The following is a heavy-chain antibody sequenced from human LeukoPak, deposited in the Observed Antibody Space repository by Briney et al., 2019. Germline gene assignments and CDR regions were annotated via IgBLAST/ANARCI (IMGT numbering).Heavy chain of an antibody. D-gene: IGHD6-13*01. V-gene: IGHV4-59*01. J-gene: IGHJ6*04. Sequence: SETLSLTCTVSGGSITNYSWGWVRQPPGKGLELIGFMSYSGSTIYSPSLKSRGTISLDTSKNQLSLSLTSVTAADTAIYYCGRVSAAAVEPWGEGTTVTISS. CDR1: GGSITNYS. CDR3: GRVSAAAVEP. CDR2: MSYSGST.